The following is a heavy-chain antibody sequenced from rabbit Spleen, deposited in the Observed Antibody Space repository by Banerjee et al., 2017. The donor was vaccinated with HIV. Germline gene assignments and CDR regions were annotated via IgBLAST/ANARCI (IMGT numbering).Heavy chain of an antibody. J-gene: IGHJ3*01. CDR1: GFSFSSSYW. CDR3: ARFYAGYGDFGYAAM. D-gene: IGHD7-1*01. CDR2: IDSGSSGDT. V-gene: IGHV1S40*01. Sequence: QSLEESGGDLVKPGASLTLTCTASGFSFSSSYWICWVRQAPGKGLEWIACIDSGSSGDTYYASWAKGRFTISKTSSTTVTLQMTSLTAADTATYFCARFYAGYGDFGYAAMWGQGTLVTVS.